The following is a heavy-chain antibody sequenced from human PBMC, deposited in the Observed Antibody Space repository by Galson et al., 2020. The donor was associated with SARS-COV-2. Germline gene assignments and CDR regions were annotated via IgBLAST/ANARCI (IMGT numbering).Heavy chain of an antibody. Sequence: ASETLSLTCTVSGGSISSSNYYWGWIRPPPGKGLEWIGSIYYSGSTYSGSTYYNPSLKSRVTISVDTSKNQFSLKLSSVTAADTAVYFCARAVFDYWGQGTLVTVSS. CDR2: IYYSGSTYSGST. CDR1: GGSISSSNYY. CDR3: ARAVFDY. J-gene: IGHJ4*02. V-gene: IGHV4-39*07.